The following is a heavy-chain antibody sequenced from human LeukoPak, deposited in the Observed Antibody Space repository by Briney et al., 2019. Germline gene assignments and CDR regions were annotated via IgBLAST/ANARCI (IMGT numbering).Heavy chain of an antibody. CDR2: IYSGGST. CDR1: GFTVSSNY. CDR3: AREDSGSYYY. J-gene: IGHJ4*02. V-gene: IGHV3-66*02. D-gene: IGHD1-26*01. Sequence: PGGSLRLSCAASGFTVSSNYMSWVRQAPRKGLEWVSVIYSGGSTYYADSVKGRFTISRDNSKNTLYLQMNSLRAEDTAVYYRAREDSGSYYYWGQGTLVTVSS.